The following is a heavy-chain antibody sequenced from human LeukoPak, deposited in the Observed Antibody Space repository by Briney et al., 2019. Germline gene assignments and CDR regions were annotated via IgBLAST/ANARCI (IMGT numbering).Heavy chain of an antibody. J-gene: IGHJ6*03. CDR3: ARDGGYSSSWPTFYYYYYMDV. Sequence: GGSLRLSCAASGFTFSSYSMNWVRQAPGKGLEWVSYISSSGSTIYYADSVKGRFTISRDNAKNSLYLQMNSLRAEDTAVYYCARDGGYSSSWPTFYYYYYMDVWGKGTTVTISS. D-gene: IGHD6-13*01. CDR1: GFTFSSYS. CDR2: ISSSGSTI. V-gene: IGHV3-48*04.